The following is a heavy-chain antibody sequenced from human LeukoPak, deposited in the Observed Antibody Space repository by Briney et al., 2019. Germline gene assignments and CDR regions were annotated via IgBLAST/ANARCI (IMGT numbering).Heavy chain of an antibody. CDR1: GFTFDVYA. CDR2: ISGDGSST. V-gene: IGHV3-43*02. D-gene: IGHD3-10*01. CDR3: VKDRWFGVIFPSTTPYFDY. Sequence: GGSLRLSCAASGFTFDVYAMHWVRQAPGKGLEWVSLISGDGSSTYYADSVKGRFTISRDNSKNSLFLQMNSLRTEDSALYYCVKDRWFGVIFPSTTPYFDYWGQGTLVTVSS. J-gene: IGHJ4*02.